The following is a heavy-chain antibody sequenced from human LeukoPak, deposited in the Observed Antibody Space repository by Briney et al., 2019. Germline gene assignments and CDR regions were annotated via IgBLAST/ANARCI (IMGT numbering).Heavy chain of an antibody. Sequence: SETLSLTCTVSGDSISTINYYWGWIRQPPGKGLEWIGDIYYSGSTYYNPSLKSRVTISVDTSKNQFSLKLSSVTAADTAVYYCARRGRTTTTSRAFDPWGQGTLVTVSS. CDR1: GDSISTINYY. J-gene: IGHJ5*02. V-gene: IGHV4-39*01. CDR2: IYYSGST. D-gene: IGHD1-26*01. CDR3: ARRGRTTTTSRAFDP.